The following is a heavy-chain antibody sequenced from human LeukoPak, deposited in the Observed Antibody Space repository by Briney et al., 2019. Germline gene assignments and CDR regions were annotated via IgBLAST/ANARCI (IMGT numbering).Heavy chain of an antibody. J-gene: IGHJ4*02. CDR1: GYTFTSYT. D-gene: IGHD6-19*01. CDR2: INTNTGNP. Sequence: ASVKVSCKASGYTFTSYTLNWVRQAPGQGLEWMGWINTNTGNPTYAQGFTGRFVFSLDTSLSTAYLQISSLKTEDTAVYFCARGNRAVGVDSWGQGTLVTVSS. CDR3: ARGNRAVGVDS. V-gene: IGHV7-4-1*02.